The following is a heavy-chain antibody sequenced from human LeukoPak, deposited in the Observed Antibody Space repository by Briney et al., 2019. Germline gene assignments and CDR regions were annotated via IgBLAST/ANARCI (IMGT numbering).Heavy chain of an antibody. V-gene: IGHV3-21*01. D-gene: IGHD6-6*01. CDR2: ISRSESYI. CDR1: GFTFSSHS. CDR3: ARAYTTSPGSYFQH. Sequence: PGGSLRLSCAAAGFTFSSHSMNWVRQAPGKGLEWVSSISRSESYIYHADSVKGRFTISRDNAKNSLYLQMNSLRAEDTAVYYCARAYTTSPGSYFQHWGQGTLVTVSS. J-gene: IGHJ1*01.